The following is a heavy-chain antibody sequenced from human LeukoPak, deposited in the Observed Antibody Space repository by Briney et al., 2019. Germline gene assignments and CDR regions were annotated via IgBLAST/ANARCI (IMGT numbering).Heavy chain of an antibody. J-gene: IGHJ4*02. CDR3: AKFRDRAVAVDY. D-gene: IGHD6-19*01. V-gene: IGHV3-23*01. CDR2: ISGSGGST. Sequence: PGGSLRLSCAASGFTFSSYAMSWVRQAPGKGLEWVSAISGSGGSTYYADSVKGRFTISRDNSKNTLYLQMDSLRAEDTAVYYCAKFRDRAVAVDYWGKGTLVTVSS. CDR1: GFTFSSYA.